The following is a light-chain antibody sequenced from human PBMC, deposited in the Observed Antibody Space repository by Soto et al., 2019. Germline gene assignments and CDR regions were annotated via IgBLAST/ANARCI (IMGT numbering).Light chain of an antibody. CDR3: VQRSTWPWT. V-gene: IGKV3-11*01. CDR2: DTF. CDR1: QSVSNY. J-gene: IGKJ1*01. Sequence: IVLTQSPATLSLSPGARATLSCRAGQSVSNYLARYQQKPGQAPRLLIYDTFNRATGIPARFSGSGSGTDFTLTISSLEPEDLAVYFCVQRSTWPWTSGQGTKVEIK.